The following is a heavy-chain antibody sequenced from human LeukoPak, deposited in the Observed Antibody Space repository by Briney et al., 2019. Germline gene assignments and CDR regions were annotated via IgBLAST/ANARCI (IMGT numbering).Heavy chain of an antibody. Sequence: SETLSLTCTVSDGSISSGGYYWSWIRQHPGKGLEWIGYIYYSGSTYYNPSLKSRVTISVDTSKNQFSLKLSSVTAADTAVYYCARGYCSGGSCYPYGMDVWGKGTTVTVSS. D-gene: IGHD2-15*01. V-gene: IGHV4-31*03. J-gene: IGHJ6*04. CDR1: DGSISSGGYY. CDR3: ARGYCSGGSCYPYGMDV. CDR2: IYYSGST.